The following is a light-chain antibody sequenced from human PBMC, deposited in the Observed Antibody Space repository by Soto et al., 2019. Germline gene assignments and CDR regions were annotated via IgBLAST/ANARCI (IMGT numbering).Light chain of an antibody. J-gene: IGKJ2*01. V-gene: IGKV1-39*01. CDR3: QQSYKTPHT. CDR2: AAA. Sequence: DIQMTQSPSSLSASVGDRVTITCRASQGVSAYLLWYQQRQGAAPKLLMYAAANLLSGVPSRFSGCGSGTNFTRTINGLQPEDFATYYCQQSYKTPHTFGQGTKLETK. CDR1: QGVSAY.